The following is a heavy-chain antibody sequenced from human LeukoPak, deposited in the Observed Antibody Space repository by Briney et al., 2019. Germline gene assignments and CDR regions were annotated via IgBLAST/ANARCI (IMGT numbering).Heavy chain of an antibody. V-gene: IGHV4-30-4*08. Sequence: SETLSLTCTVSGGSISSGDYYWSWIRQPPGKGLEWIGYIYYSGSTYYNPSLKSRVTISEDTSKNQFSLKLSSVTAADTAVYYCARDPVPVSPHAFDIWGQGTMVTVSS. J-gene: IGHJ3*02. CDR3: ARDPVPVSPHAFDI. D-gene: IGHD2-2*01. CDR2: IYYSGST. CDR1: GGSISSGDYY.